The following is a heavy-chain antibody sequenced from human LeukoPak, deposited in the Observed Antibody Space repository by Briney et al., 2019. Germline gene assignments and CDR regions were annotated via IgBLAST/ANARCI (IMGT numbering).Heavy chain of an antibody. V-gene: IGHV3-23*01. D-gene: IGHD5-24*01. J-gene: IGHJ4*02. CDR3: AKARWVSNADAVL. Sequence: PGGSLTLSCAASGFTFSSYAMSWVREAPARGLEWVSSLRGNGDTFYADSVKGRFTLSRDDSRNTVYLQLNNLRVEDTAVYYCAKARWVSNADAVLWGQGTVVTVSS. CDR2: LRGNGDT. CDR1: GFTFSSYA.